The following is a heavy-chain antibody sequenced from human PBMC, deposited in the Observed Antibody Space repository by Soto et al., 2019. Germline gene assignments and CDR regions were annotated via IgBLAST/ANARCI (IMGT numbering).Heavy chain of an antibody. CDR2: IYYSGSA. J-gene: IGHJ4*02. Sequence: PSETLSLTCTVSGGSISSGANYWSWVRQGPGKGLEWIGNIYYSGSAYYNPSLKSRLTMSVDTSKNSFSLRLTSVTAADTAVYFCTCIRGTFGYWGPGTLVTVSS. CDR1: GGSISSGANY. D-gene: IGHD2-15*01. CDR3: TCIRGTFGY. V-gene: IGHV4-31*03.